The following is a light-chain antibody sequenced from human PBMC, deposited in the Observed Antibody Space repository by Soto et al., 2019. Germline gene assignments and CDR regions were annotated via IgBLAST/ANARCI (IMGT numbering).Light chain of an antibody. CDR2: EVS. V-gene: IGLV2-18*02. CDR3: SSFTSSSTYV. J-gene: IGLJ1*01. Sequence: QSVLTQPPSVSGSPGQPVTISCTGTSSDVGSYNRVSWYQQPPGTAPKLMICEVSNRPSGVPDRFSGSKSGNTASLTISGLQAEDEADYYCSSFTSSSTYVFGTGTKVT. CDR1: SSDVGSYNR.